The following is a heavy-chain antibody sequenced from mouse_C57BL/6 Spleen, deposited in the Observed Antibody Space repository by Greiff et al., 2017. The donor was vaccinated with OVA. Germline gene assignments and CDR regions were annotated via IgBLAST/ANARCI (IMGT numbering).Heavy chain of an antibody. D-gene: IGHD2-4*01. CDR3: ARSAYYDYDGYFDV. Sequence: EVQGVESGPELVKPGASVKISCKASGYSFTDYNMNWVKQSHGKSLEWIGEINPNYGTTSYNQKFKGKATLTVDQSSSTAYIQLNSLTSEDSAVYYCARSAYYDYDGYFDVWGTGTTVTVSS. V-gene: IGHV1-39*01. J-gene: IGHJ1*03. CDR2: INPNYGTT. CDR1: GYSFTDYN.